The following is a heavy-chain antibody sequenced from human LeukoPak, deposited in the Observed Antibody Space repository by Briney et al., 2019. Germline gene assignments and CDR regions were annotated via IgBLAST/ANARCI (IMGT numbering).Heavy chain of an antibody. D-gene: IGHD1-26*01. V-gene: IGHV1-2*06. CDR3: ARRACSGSYGWAFYFDY. J-gene: IGHJ4*02. CDR2: INPNSGGT. CDR1: GYTFTGYY. Sequence: ASVKVSCKASGYTFTGYYMHWVRQAPGQGLEWMGRINPNSGGTNYAQKFQGRVTMTRDTSISTAYMELSRLRSDDTAVYYCARRACSGSYGWAFYFDYWGQGTLVTVSS.